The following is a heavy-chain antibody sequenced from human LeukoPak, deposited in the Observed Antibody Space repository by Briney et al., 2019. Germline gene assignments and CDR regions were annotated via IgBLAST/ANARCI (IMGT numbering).Heavy chain of an antibody. D-gene: IGHD1-26*01. J-gene: IGHJ3*02. CDR3: ARREDSPEASGSYAGAFDI. V-gene: IGHV4-34*01. Sequence: SETLSLTCAVYGGSFSGYYWSWIRQPPGKGLEWIGEINHSGSTNYNPSLKSRVTISVDTSKNQFSLKLSSVTAADTAVYYCARREDSPEASGSYAGAFDIWGQGTMVTVSS. CDR1: GGSFSGYY. CDR2: INHSGST.